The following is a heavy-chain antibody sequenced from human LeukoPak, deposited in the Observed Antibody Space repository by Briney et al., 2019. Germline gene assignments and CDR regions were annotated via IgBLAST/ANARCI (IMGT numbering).Heavy chain of an antibody. CDR3: ARNYYDGSGYYF. CDR1: GGSISSSSYY. CDR2: LYYSGST. D-gene: IGHD3-22*01. Sequence: PSETLSLTCTVSGGSISSSSYYWVSIGQPPGKGLEWIRSLYYSGSTHYKPSLKSRVAIFVDTSKNQFSLRLSSVTAADAAVYYCARNYYDGSGYYFWGQGTQVTVSS. J-gene: IGHJ4*02. V-gene: IGHV4-39*01.